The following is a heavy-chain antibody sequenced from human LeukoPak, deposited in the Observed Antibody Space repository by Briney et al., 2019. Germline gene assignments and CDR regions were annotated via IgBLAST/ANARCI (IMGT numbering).Heavy chain of an antibody. CDR2: IHSSGSA. CDR3: ASGAADGYNFGFDY. V-gene: IGHV4-59*12. Sequence: SETPSLTCTVSGASLNDYYWSWIRQPPGKGLEWIGFIHSSGSANSNPSLTSRVTISIDTSKNQFSLNLRSLTAADTAVYFCASGAADGYNFGFDYWGQGTLAAVSS. D-gene: IGHD5-24*01. J-gene: IGHJ4*02. CDR1: GASLNDYY.